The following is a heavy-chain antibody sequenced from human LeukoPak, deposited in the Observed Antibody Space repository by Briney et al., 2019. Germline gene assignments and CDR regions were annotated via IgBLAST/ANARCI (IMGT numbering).Heavy chain of an antibody. Sequence: NPGGSLRLSCAASGFTFSSYSMNWVRQAPGKGLEWVSSISSSSSYIYYADSVKGRFTISRDNAKNSLYLQMNSLRAEDTAVYYCPSAWGDHYDIYYWGQGTLVTVSS. CDR1: GFTFSSYS. CDR2: ISSSSSYI. J-gene: IGHJ4*02. D-gene: IGHD3-9*01. CDR3: PSAWGDHYDIYY. V-gene: IGHV3-21*01.